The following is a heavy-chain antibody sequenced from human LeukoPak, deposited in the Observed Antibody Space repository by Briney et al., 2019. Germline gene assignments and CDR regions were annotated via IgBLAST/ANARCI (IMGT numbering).Heavy chain of an antibody. CDR2: IYYSGST. CDR3: ARVFYDSSGYNFDY. J-gene: IGHJ4*02. Sequence: PSETLSLTCTVSGGSISSSSYYWGWIRQPPGKGLEWIGSIYYSGSTYYNPSLKSRVTISVDTSKNQFSLKLSSVTAADTAVYYCARVFYDSSGYNFDYWGQGTLVTVSS. D-gene: IGHD3-22*01. CDR1: GGSISSSSYY. V-gene: IGHV4-39*07.